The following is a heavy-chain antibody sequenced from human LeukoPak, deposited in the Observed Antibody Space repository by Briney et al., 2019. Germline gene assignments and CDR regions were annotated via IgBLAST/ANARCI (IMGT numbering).Heavy chain of an antibody. CDR2: IYYSGST. Sequence: PSETLSLTCTVSGDSISSSDYYWGWIRQPPGKGLEWIGSIYYSGSTYYNPSLKSRVNISVDTSNNNQFSLKLSSVTAADTAVYYCAREGGYSSTGWFDPWGQGTLVTVSS. CDR3: AREGGYSSTGWFDP. CDR1: GDSISSSDYY. J-gene: IGHJ5*02. V-gene: IGHV4-39*02. D-gene: IGHD6-19*01.